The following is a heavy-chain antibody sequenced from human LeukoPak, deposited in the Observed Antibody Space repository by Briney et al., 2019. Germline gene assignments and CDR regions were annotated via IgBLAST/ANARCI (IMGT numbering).Heavy chain of an antibody. V-gene: IGHV1-2*02. Sequence: ASLKVSCKASGYAFTGYYFHWVRQAPGQGLEWVGWIHPNNGDTNSAQKFQGRVTMTRATSISTAYMELNRLTSDDTAVYYCARSNRDSFDYWGQGTLVTVSS. CDR1: GYAFTGYY. CDR3: ARSNRDSFDY. D-gene: IGHD1-14*01. CDR2: IHPNNGDT. J-gene: IGHJ4*02.